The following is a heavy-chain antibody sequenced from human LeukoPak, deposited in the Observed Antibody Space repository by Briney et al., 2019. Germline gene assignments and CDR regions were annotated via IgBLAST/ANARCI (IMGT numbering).Heavy chain of an antibody. Sequence: GASVKVSCKASGGTFSSYAISWVRQAPGQGLEWMGRIIPILGIANYAQKFQGRVTMTRDTSTSTVYMELSSLRSEDTAVYYCARGGVTTTYYYYGMDVWGQGTTVTVSS. J-gene: IGHJ6*02. D-gene: IGHD4-17*01. CDR3: ARGGVTTTYYYYGMDV. CDR1: GGTFSSYA. CDR2: IIPILGIA. V-gene: IGHV1-69*04.